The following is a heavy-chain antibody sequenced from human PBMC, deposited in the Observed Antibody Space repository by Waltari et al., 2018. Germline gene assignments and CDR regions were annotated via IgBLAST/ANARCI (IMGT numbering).Heavy chain of an antibody. V-gene: IGHV1-69*02. D-gene: IGHD3-16*01. CDR2: IIPILGQT. Sequence: VHLLQSGPEVRKPGSSVKVSCQASGGTFNNHVFNWVRQAPGQGLEWMGRIIPILGQTTYSQRFQGRVTMTADKSTKTTYMGLASLRSEDTALYYCASGHSYISNSRHYGPFDLWGQGTLITVSS. CDR3: ASGHSYISNSRHYGPFDL. CDR1: GGTFNNHV. J-gene: IGHJ5*02.